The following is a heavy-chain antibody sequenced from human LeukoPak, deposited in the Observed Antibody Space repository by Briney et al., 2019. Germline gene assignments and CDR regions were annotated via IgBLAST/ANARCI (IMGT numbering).Heavy chain of an antibody. CDR1: GGSIRSRNYY. CDR2: IYYSGST. V-gene: IGHV4-39*01. CDR3: ALWGGGGFDI. J-gene: IGHJ3*02. Sequence: SETLSLTCTVYGGSIRSRNYYWGWIRQPPGRGLEWIGRIYYSGSTLYNPSLKSRVIISVDTSKNQFSPMLGSVTAADTAVYYCALWGGGGFDIWGQGKMVTVSS. D-gene: IGHD2-21*01.